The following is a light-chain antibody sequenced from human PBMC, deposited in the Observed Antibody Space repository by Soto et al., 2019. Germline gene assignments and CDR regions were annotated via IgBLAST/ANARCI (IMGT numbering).Light chain of an antibody. Sequence: EIVLTQSPGTLSLSPGERATLSCRASQSISSSYLAWYQQKPGQAPRPLIYGASSRATGIPDRFSGSGSGTDVTLTSSRLGPEYFAVYYCQQYVSSPWTFGQGTKVEIK. CDR3: QQYVSSPWT. V-gene: IGKV3-20*01. CDR1: QSISSSY. J-gene: IGKJ1*01. CDR2: GAS.